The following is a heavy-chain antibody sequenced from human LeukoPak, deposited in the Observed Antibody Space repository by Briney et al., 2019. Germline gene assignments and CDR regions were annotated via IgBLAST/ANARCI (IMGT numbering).Heavy chain of an antibody. V-gene: IGHV3-72*01. CDR1: GFDFSEHY. CDR2: IRNKGRGGTT. D-gene: IGHD3-16*01. J-gene: IGHJ4*02. Sequence: PGGSLRLSCAASGFDFSEHYMDWFRQAPGKGLEWVGSIRNKGRGGTTEYAASVRGRFTISRDDSRNSLFLLMSSLKTEDTAVYYCTSVSAGLVEYWGQGTLVTVSS. CDR3: TSVSAGLVEY.